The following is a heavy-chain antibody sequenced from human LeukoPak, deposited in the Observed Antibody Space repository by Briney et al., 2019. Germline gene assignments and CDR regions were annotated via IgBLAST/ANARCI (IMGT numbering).Heavy chain of an antibody. CDR3: ARLNKHTVMAPPYFDY. CDR1: GGSISSSSYY. Sequence: PSETLSLTCTVSGGSISSSSYYWGWIRQPPGKGLEWIGSIYYSGSTYYNPSLKSRITISVDTSKKQFSLKLSSVTAADTAVYYCARLNKHTVMAPPYFDYWGQGTLVTVSS. V-gene: IGHV4-39*01. D-gene: IGHD4-11*01. J-gene: IGHJ4*02. CDR2: IYYSGST.